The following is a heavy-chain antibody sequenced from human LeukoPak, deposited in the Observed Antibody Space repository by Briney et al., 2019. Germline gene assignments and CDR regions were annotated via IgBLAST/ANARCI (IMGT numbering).Heavy chain of an antibody. Sequence: PGGSLRLSCAASGFTFSSYAMNSVRQTPGKGLEWVSSISDSGASTYYADSVKGRFTISRDNSKNTLYLQMNSLRVEDTAVYYCAKGPQLGVRFADYWGQGTLVTVSS. CDR2: ISDSGAST. V-gene: IGHV3-23*01. CDR1: GFTFSSYA. J-gene: IGHJ4*02. CDR3: AKGPQLGVRFADY. D-gene: IGHD3-3*01.